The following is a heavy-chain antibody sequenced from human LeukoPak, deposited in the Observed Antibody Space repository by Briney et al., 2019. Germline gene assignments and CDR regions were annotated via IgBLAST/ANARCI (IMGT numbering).Heavy chain of an antibody. CDR2: INHSGST. J-gene: IGHJ4*02. V-gene: IGHV4-34*01. Sequence: SETLSLTCAVYGGSFSGYYWSWIRQPPGKGLEWIGEINHSGSTNYNPSLKSRVTISVDTSKNQFSLKLSSVTAAGTAVYYCARPRRDLDYGSGSFDYWGQATLVTVSS. CDR1: GGSFSGYY. CDR3: ARPRRDLDYGSGSFDY. D-gene: IGHD3-10*01.